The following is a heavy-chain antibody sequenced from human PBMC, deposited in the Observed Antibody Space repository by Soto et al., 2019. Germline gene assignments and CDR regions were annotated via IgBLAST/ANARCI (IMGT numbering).Heavy chain of an antibody. CDR3: ARDSAGGTGLFDF. D-gene: IGHD3-16*01. Sequence: EVQVVESGGGLVQPGGSLRLSCAASGFTFDDYAMHWVRQPPGKGLEWVSGISWNSGSIGYADSVKGRFTISRDNAKNCVYVRMSGLRGEDTALYYCARDSAGGTGLFDFWGQGTLVTVSS. CDR2: ISWNSGSI. CDR1: GFTFDDYA. J-gene: IGHJ4*02. V-gene: IGHV3-9*01.